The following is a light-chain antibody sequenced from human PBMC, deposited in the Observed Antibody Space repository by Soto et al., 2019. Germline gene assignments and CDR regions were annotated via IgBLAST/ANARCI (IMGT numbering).Light chain of an antibody. J-gene: IGKJ2*01. CDR3: QQSHHRYT. CDR2: DAS. Sequence: ESVLTRSPATLSWSPGEMGTLSVGGMQGVRSYLAWYQQKPGQAPRLLIYDASNSANGIPARFSGRGSGTALTPPISSLEPADSEIYYCQQSHHRYTFGKGTKVDIK. CDR1: QGVRSY. V-gene: IGKV3-11*01.